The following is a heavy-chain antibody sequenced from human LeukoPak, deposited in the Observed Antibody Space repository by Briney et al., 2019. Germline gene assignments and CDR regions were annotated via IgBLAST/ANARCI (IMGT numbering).Heavy chain of an antibody. CDR1: GGSFSGYY. Sequence: KPLETLSLTCAVYGGSFSGYYWSWIRQPPGKGLEWIGEINHSGSTNYNPSLKSRVTISVDTSKNQFSLKLSSVTAADTAVYYCASGHGTGFYYYYGMDVWGQGTTVTVSS. J-gene: IGHJ6*02. V-gene: IGHV4-34*01. CDR2: INHSGST. CDR3: ASGHGTGFYYYYGMDV. D-gene: IGHD3/OR15-3a*01.